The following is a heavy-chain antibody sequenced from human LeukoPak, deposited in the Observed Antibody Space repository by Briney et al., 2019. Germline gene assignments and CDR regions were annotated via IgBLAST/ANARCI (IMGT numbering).Heavy chain of an antibody. CDR1: GFTFSDYY. CDR3: ARNRAAAVYFDY. J-gene: IGHJ4*02. D-gene: IGHD6-13*01. Sequence: KSGGSLRLSFAASGFTFSDYYMRWIRQAPGKGLEWVSYISSSGSTIYYADSVKGRYTISRDNAKNSLYLQMNSLRAEDTAVYYCARNRAAAVYFDYWGQGTLVTVSS. V-gene: IGHV3-11*01. CDR2: ISSSGSTI.